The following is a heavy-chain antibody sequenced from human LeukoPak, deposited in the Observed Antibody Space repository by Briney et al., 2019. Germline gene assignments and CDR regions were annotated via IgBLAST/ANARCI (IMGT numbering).Heavy chain of an antibody. V-gene: IGHV3-23*01. CDR1: GFTFSSYA. Sequence: QSGGSLRLSCAASGFTFSSYAMSWVRQAPGKGLQWVSPISGSGGSTYYADSVKGRFTISRDNSKNTLSLQMNSLRAEDTAVYYCARDQVGSTAVEWGQGTLVTVSS. CDR2: ISGSGGST. CDR3: ARDQVGSTAVE. D-gene: IGHD4-23*01. J-gene: IGHJ4*02.